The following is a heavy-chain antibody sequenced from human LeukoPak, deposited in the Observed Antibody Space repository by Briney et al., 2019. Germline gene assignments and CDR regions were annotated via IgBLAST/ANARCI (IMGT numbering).Heavy chain of an antibody. CDR3: ARETRDYYDSSGYYYRGGNYFDY. V-gene: IGHV3-21*01. CDR1: GFTFSSYS. Sequence: GGSLRLSCAASGFTFSSYSMNWVRQAPGKGLEWVSSISSSSSYIYYADSVKGRFTISRDNAKNSLSLQMNSLRAEDTAVYYCARETRDYYDSSGYYYRGGNYFDYWGQGTLVTVSS. J-gene: IGHJ4*02. D-gene: IGHD3-22*01. CDR2: ISSSSSYI.